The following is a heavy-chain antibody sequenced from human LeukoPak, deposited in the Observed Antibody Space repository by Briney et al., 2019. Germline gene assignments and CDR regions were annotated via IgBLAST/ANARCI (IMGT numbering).Heavy chain of an antibody. CDR1: GYTFTSYY. CDR2: INPSGGST. CDR3: AKDCGDGGNRDY. Sequence: ASVKVSCKASGYTFTSYYMHWVRQAPGQGLEWMGIINPSGGSTSYAQKFQGRVTMTRDTSTSTVYMELSSLRSEDTAMYYCAKDCGDGGNRDYWGQGTLVTVSS. V-gene: IGHV1-46*01. D-gene: IGHD4-23*01. J-gene: IGHJ4*02.